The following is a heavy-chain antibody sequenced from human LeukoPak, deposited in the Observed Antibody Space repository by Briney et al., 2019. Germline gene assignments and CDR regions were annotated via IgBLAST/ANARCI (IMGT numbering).Heavy chain of an antibody. J-gene: IGHJ6*03. CDR1: GYSISSANY. D-gene: IGHD1-26*01. CDR3: ARVGATSNYYYMDV. CDR2: IYHSGST. Sequence: SETLSLTCTVSGYSISSANYWGWIRQPPGKGLEWIGSIYHSGSTYYNPSLKSRVTISVDTSKKQFSLKLTSVTAADTAVYYCARVGATSNYYYMDVWGKGTTVTVSS. V-gene: IGHV4-38-2*02.